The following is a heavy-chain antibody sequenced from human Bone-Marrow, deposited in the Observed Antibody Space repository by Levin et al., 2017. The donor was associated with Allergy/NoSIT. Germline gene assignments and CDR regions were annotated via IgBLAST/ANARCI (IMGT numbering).Heavy chain of an antibody. Sequence: TSETLSLTCSVSGVSISDHYRSWIRQPPGKALEWIGYIYNSGSTNYNPSLKSRVTISADTSKNEFSLDLTSVTAADTALYFCVTGRGWLIDYWGQGTLVTVSS. J-gene: IGHJ4*02. CDR2: IYNSGST. CDR3: VTGRGWLIDY. D-gene: IGHD5-24*01. V-gene: IGHV4-59*11. CDR1: GVSISDHY.